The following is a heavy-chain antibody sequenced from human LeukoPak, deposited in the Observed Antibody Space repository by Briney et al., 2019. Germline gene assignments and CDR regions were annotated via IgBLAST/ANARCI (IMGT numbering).Heavy chain of an antibody. CDR1: GFTFSSYG. J-gene: IGHJ5*02. D-gene: IGHD3-3*01. Sequence: PGGSLRLSCAASGFTFSSYGMHWARQAPGKGLEWVAFIRYDGSNKYYADSVKGRFTISRDNSKNTLYLQMNSLRAEDTAVYYCAKDLGYYDFWSGRDEDWFDPWGQGTLVTVSS. CDR3: AKDLGYYDFWSGRDEDWFDP. V-gene: IGHV3-30*02. CDR2: IRYDGSNK.